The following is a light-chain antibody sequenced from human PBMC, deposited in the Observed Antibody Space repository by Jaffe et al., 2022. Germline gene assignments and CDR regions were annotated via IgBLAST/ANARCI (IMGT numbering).Light chain of an antibody. CDR2: EDD. Sequence: NFMLTQPHSVSESPGKTVTISCTRSSGSIASSYVQWYQQRPGSSPTTVIYEDDERPSGVPYRFSASIDRSSNSASLTISGLRTEDEADYFCQSYDSSIPHCVFGGGTRLTVL. CDR3: QSYDSSIPHCV. V-gene: IGLV6-57*01. CDR1: SGSIASSY. J-gene: IGLJ3*02.